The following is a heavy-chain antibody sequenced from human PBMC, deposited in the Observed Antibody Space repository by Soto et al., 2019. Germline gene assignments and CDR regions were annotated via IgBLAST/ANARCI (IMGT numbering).Heavy chain of an antibody. J-gene: IGHJ6*02. CDR1: GGSISSSSYY. D-gene: IGHD2-21*02. CDR3: AITGEYCGGDCYAYYYGMDV. CDR2: IYYSGST. V-gene: IGHV4-39*01. Sequence: QLQLQESGPGLVKPSETLSLTCTVSGGSISSSSYYWGWIRQPPGKGLEWIGSIYYSGSTYYNPSPKSRVTISVDTSKNQFSLKLSSGTAADTAVYYCAITGEYCGGDCYAYYYGMDVWGQGTTVTVSS.